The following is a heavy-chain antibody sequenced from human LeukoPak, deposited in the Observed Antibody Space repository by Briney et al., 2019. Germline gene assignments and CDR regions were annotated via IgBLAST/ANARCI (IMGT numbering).Heavy chain of an antibody. CDR1: GGSISSASYY. CDR2: IYTSGST. CDR3: AMRERLAAAFDY. V-gene: IGHV4-61*02. Sequence: SETLSLTRTVSGGSISSASYYWSWIRQPAGKGLEWIGRIYTSGSTNYNPSLKSRVTISVDTSKNQFSLKLSSVTAADTAVYYCAMRERLAAAFDYWGQGTLVTVSS. D-gene: IGHD6-13*01. J-gene: IGHJ4*02.